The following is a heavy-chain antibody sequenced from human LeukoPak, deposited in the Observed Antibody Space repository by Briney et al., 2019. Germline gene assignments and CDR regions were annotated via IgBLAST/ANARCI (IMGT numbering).Heavy chain of an antibody. V-gene: IGHV1-18*01. CDR2: ISAYNGNT. J-gene: IGHJ5*02. CDR1: GYTFTSYG. D-gene: IGHD1-1*01. Sequence: GASVKVSCKASGYTFTSYGISWVRQAPEQGLEWMGWISAYNGNTNYAQKLQGGVTMTTDTSTSTAYMELRSLRSDDTAVYYCARAPLGSTGSERRKDWFDPWGQGTLVTVSS. CDR3: ARAPLGSTGSERRKDWFDP.